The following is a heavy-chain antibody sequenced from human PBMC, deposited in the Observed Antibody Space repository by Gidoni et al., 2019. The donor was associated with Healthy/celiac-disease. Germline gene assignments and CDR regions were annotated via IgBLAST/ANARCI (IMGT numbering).Heavy chain of an antibody. CDR3: AKDLVPYGPANLDY. Sequence: EVQLLESGGGLVQPGGSLRLHCAASGFPFSSYAMSGVRQAPGKGLEWVSAISGSGGSTYYADSVKGRFTISRDNSKNTLYLQMNSLRAEDTAVYYCAKDLVPYGPANLDYWGQGTLVTVSS. CDR2: ISGSGGST. D-gene: IGHD6-13*01. CDR1: GFPFSSYA. V-gene: IGHV3-23*01. J-gene: IGHJ4*02.